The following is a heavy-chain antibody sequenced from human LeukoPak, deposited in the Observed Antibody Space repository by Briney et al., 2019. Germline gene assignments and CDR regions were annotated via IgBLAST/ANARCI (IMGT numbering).Heavy chain of an antibody. V-gene: IGHV4-39*01. CDR3: ARHRDSSGWYDFDY. D-gene: IGHD6-19*01. CDR1: GGSINSSNYY. Sequence: SGTLSLTCTVSGGSINSSNYYWGWIRQPPGKGLEWIGSIYYSGSTYYNPSLKSRVSISVDTSKDQFSLKLSSVTAADTAVYYCARHRDSSGWYDFDYWGQGTLVTVSS. CDR2: IYYSGST. J-gene: IGHJ4*02.